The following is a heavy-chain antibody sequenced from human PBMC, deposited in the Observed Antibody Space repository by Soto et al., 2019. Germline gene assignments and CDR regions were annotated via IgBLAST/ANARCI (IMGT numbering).Heavy chain of an antibody. V-gene: IGHV1-18*01. CDR2: ISAYNGNT. CDR3: ARVNYDNGHAFDV. Sequence: QVQLVQSGAEVKKPGASVKVSCKASGYTFTSYGISWVRQAPGQGLEWMGWISAYNGNTIYAQKVQGRVSMTTDTSKSTADMELRSLRSDDTDVYHCARVNYDNGHAFDVWGQGTMFTVSS. J-gene: IGHJ3*01. CDR1: GYTFTSYG. D-gene: IGHD3-22*01.